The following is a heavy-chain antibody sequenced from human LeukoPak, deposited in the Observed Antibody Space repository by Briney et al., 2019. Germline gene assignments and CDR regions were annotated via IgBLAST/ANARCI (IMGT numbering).Heavy chain of an antibody. V-gene: IGHV1-69*02. CDR2: VIPILGIA. D-gene: IGHD2-2*01. Sequence: ASVKVSCKASGGTFSSYTISWVRQAPGQGLEWMGRVIPILGIANYAQKFQGRVTITADKSTSTAYMELSSLRSEDTAVYYCARGRLGYCRTTSCYTFDHWGQGTLVTVSS. CDR1: GGTFSSYT. CDR3: ARGRLGYCRTTSCYTFDH. J-gene: IGHJ4*02.